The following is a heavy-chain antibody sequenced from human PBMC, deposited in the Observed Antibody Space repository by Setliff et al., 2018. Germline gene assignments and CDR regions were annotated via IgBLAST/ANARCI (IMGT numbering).Heavy chain of an antibody. J-gene: IGHJ6*03. CDR2: VYSNVGT. D-gene: IGHD6-25*01. V-gene: IGHV4-39*07. CDR3: ARMSGSLYMDV. Sequence: SETLSLTCTVSGGSISSSDFYWGWIRQPPGKGLEWIGRVYSNVGTNYNPSLKGRATLSIDASKKQFSLKLTPVTAADTAVYYCARMSGSLYMDVWGKGTTVTVSS. CDR1: GGSISSSDFY.